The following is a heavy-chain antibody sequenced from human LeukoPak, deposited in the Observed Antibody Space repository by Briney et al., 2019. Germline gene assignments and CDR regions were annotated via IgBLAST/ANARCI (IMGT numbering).Heavy chain of an antibody. CDR1: GGSISSSSYY. CDR3: ARDLMVATATFDY. J-gene: IGHJ4*02. D-gene: IGHD5-12*01. CDR2: IYYSGST. V-gene: IGHV4-39*07. Sequence: PSETLSLTCTVSGGSISSSSYYWGWIRQPPGKGLEWIGSIYYSGSTYYNPSLKSRVTISVDTSKNQFSLKLSSVTAADTAVYYCARDLMVATATFDYWGQGTLVTVSS.